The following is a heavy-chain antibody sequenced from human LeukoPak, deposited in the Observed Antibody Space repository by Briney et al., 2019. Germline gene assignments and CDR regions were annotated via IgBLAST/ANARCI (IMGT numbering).Heavy chain of an antibody. CDR1: GYHFTSYW. Sequence: GASLQISCKGPGYHFTSYWISWVRQLPGKGLERMGRIEPSDSYTNYSPSFQGHVTISADKSIRTAYLQWSSLKASDTAMYYCARLTTYGDYYYFDYWGQGTLVTVSS. J-gene: IGHJ4*02. CDR2: IEPSDSYT. V-gene: IGHV5-10-1*01. CDR3: ARLTTYGDYYYFDY. D-gene: IGHD4-17*01.